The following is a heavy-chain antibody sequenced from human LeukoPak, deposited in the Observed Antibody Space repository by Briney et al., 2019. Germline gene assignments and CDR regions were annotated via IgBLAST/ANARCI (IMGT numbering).Heavy chain of an antibody. CDR1: GFTFSSYS. J-gene: IGHJ5*02. CDR3: ASQSPRYCSGGSCYSGP. D-gene: IGHD2-15*01. V-gene: IGHV3-21*01. Sequence: PGGSLRLSCAASGFTFSSYSMNWVRQAPGKGLEWVSSISSSSYIYYADSVKGRFTISRVNAKNSLYLQMNSLRAEDTAVYYCASQSPRYCSGGSCYSGPWGQGTLVTVSS. CDR2: ISSSSYI.